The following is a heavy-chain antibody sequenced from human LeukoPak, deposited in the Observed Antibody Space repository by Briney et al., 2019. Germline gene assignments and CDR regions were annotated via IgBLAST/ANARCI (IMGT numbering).Heavy chain of an antibody. V-gene: IGHV3-30*02. CDR2: IRYDGSNK. D-gene: IGHD6-19*01. J-gene: IGHJ4*02. CDR1: GFTFSSYG. CDR3: ARTGHSSGWYPYDY. Sequence: GGSLRLSCAASGFTFSSYGMHWVRQAPGKGLEWVAFIRYDGSNKYYADSVKGRFTISRDNAKSSLYLQMNSLRAEDTAVYYCARTGHSSGWYPYDYWGQGTLVTVSS.